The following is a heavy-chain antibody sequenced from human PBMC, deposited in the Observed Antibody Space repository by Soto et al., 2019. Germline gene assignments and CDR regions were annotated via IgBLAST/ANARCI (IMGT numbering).Heavy chain of an antibody. CDR2: IYHSGST. CDR1: GYSISSGYY. D-gene: IGHD3-10*01. Sequence: SETLSLTCTVSGYSISSGYYWGWIRQPPGKGLEWIGSIYHSGSTYYNPSLKSRVTISVDTSKNQFSLKLSSVTAADTAVYYCARDRVSGTGSPWFDPWGQGTLVTVSS. CDR3: ARDRVSGTGSPWFDP. J-gene: IGHJ5*02. V-gene: IGHV4-38-2*02.